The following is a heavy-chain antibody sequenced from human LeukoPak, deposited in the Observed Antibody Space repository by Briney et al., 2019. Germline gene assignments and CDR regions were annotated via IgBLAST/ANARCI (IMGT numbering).Heavy chain of an antibody. J-gene: IGHJ3*02. CDR1: GFTVSSNY. D-gene: IGHD3-16*01. CDR3: ARGGIGYAFDI. V-gene: IGHV3-74*01. CDR2: IITDGSST. Sequence: GGSLRLSCAASGFTVSSNYMSWVRQAPGKGLEWVSRIITDGSSTYYADSVKGRFTISRDNAKNTLYLQMNSLRAEDTAVYYCARGGIGYAFDIWGQGTMVTVSS.